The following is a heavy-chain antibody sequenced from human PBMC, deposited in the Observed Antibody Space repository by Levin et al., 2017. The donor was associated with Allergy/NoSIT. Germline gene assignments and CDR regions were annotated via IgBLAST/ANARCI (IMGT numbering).Heavy chain of an antibody. V-gene: IGHV3-30*04. CDR1: GFTFSSYA. J-gene: IGHJ3*02. CDR2: ISYDGSNK. D-gene: IGHD1-26*01. Sequence: PGGSLRLSCAASGFTFSSYAMHWVRQAPGKGLEWVAVISYDGSNKYYADSVKGRFTISRDNSKNTLYLQMNSLRAEDTAVYYCARNSGSYFLSAFDIWGQGTMVTVSS. CDR3: ARNSGSYFLSAFDI.